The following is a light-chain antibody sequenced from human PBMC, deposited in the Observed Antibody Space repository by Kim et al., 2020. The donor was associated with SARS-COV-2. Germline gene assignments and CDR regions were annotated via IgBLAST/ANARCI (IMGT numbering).Light chain of an antibody. J-gene: IGKJ2*03. V-gene: IGKV3-15*01. CDR2: GAS. CDR1: HSVSSN. CDR3: QQYNNWPLYS. Sequence: EVVMTQSPATLSVSPGERVTLSCRASHSVSSNLAWYQQKPGQAPRLLIYGASTRAPGIPARFSGSGSGTEFTLTISSLQSEDFTVYYCQQYNNWPLYSFGQGTKLEIK.